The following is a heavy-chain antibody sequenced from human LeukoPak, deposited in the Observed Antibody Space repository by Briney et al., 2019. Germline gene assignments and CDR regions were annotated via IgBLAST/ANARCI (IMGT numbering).Heavy chain of an antibody. CDR3: ARDADGTFIVVVPAAISGSDGMDV. CDR2: ISSSSSYI. J-gene: IGHJ6*04. CDR1: GFTFSSYE. V-gene: IGHV3-21*01. Sequence: GGSLRLSCAASGFTFSSYEMNWVRQAPGKGLEWVSSISSSSSYIYYADSLKGRFTISRDNAKNSLYLQMNSLRAEDTAVYYCARDADGTFIVVVPAAISGSDGMDVWGKGTTVTVSS. D-gene: IGHD2-2*01.